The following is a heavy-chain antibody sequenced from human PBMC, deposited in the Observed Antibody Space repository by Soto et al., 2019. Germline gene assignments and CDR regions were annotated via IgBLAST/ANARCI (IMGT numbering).Heavy chain of an antibody. D-gene: IGHD5-12*01. CDR3: ARHSVWLQLARDYYYYGMDV. CDR2: IYYSGST. Sequence: QLQLQESGPGLVKPSETLSLTCTVSGGSISSSSYYWGWIRQPPGKGLEWIGSIYYSGSTYYNPSLKSRVTISVDTSKNQFSLKLSSVTAADTAVYYCARHSVWLQLARDYYYYGMDVWGQGTTVTVSS. J-gene: IGHJ6*02. CDR1: GGSISSSSYY. V-gene: IGHV4-39*01.